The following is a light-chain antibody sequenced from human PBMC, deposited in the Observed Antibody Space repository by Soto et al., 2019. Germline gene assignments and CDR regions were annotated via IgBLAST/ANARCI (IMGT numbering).Light chain of an antibody. CDR2: DVS. J-gene: IGLJ1*01. CDR1: SSDVGAYNY. CDR3: LSYTTSSTYV. V-gene: IGLV2-14*03. Sequence: QSVLTQPASVSGSPGQSITISCTGTSSDVGAYNYVSWYQQLPGKAPKLMIYDVSNRPSGVSNRFSGSKSGNTASLTISGLQAEDETDYYCLSYTTSSTYVFGTGTKLTVL.